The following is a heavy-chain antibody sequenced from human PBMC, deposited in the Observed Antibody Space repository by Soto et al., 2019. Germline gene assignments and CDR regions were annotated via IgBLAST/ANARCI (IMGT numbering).Heavy chain of an antibody. Sequence: SETRSLTCAVYGASFAVYYSSWIRQPPGKGLGWIGEINHTGRTNSNPSPTSRVTISVDTSKNQFSMKRRSVTAADTAVYYCARGRISQWVVRPFDYWGKGPLVT. V-gene: IGHV4-34*01. CDR3: ARGRISQWVVRPFDY. CDR2: INHTGRT. J-gene: IGHJ4*02. D-gene: IGHD6-19*01. CDR1: GASFAVYY.